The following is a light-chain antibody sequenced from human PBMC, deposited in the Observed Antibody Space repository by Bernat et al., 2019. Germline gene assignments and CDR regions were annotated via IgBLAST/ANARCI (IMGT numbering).Light chain of an antibody. J-gene: IGKJ1*01. CDR3: QQSYSTPRT. CDR2: AAA. V-gene: IGKV1-39*01. Sequence: RAASARWAAVGDRGAGTGRASQSISSALDRSQPQPGQSPKLLIYAAASLQRGVPSRFSGSGSGTDFTLTISSLQPEDFATYYCQQSYSTPRTFGQGTKVEIK. CDR1: QSISSA.